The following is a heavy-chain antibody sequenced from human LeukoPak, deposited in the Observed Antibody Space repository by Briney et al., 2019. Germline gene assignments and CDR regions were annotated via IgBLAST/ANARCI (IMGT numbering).Heavy chain of an antibody. J-gene: IGHJ4*02. CDR2: IYTSGST. CDR3: ARDKEGELLFDY. V-gene: IGHV4-61*02. CDR1: GGSISSGSYY. Sequence: KPSETLSLTCTVSGGSISSGSYYGRWIRQPAGGGLGWIGRIYTSGSTNYNPSLKSRVTISVDTSKNQFSLKLSSVTAADTAVYYCARDKEGELLFDYWGQGTLVTVS. D-gene: IGHD1-26*01.